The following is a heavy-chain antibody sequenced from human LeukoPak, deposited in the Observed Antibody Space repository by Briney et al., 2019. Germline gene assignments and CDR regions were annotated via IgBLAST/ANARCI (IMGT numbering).Heavy chain of an antibody. V-gene: IGHV3-30*03. D-gene: IGHD4-23*01. CDR1: GFTFSSYG. Sequence: GGSLRLSCAASGFTFSSYGMHWVRQAPGKGLEWVAVISYDGSNKYYADSVKGRFVISRDNAKNSLFLQMNSLRVEDTGIYYCASATTVVTPFDYWGLGTLVTVSS. CDR2: ISYDGSNK. J-gene: IGHJ4*02. CDR3: ASATTVVTPFDY.